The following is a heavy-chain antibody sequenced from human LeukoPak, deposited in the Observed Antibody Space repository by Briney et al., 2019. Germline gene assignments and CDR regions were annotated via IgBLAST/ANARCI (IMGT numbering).Heavy chain of an antibody. V-gene: IGHV4-59*01. CDR2: IYYSGST. CDR3: ARGQVGAEFDY. J-gene: IGHJ4*02. CDR1: GGSISSYY. Sequence: PSETLSLTCTVSGGSISSYYWSWIRQPPGKGLEWIGYIYYSGSTNYNPSLKSRVTISVDTSKNQFSLKLSSATAADTAVYYCARGQVGAEFDYWGQGTLVTVSS. D-gene: IGHD1-26*01.